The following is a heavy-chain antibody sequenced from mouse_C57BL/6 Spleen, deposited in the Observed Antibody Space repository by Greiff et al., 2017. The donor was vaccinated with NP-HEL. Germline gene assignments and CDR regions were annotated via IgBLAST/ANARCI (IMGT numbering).Heavy chain of an antibody. CDR2: IYPGDGDT. CDR3: ASQGTAQAEFAY. J-gene: IGHJ3*01. V-gene: IGHV1-80*01. CDR1: GYAFSSYW. D-gene: IGHD3-2*02. Sequence: VQVVESGAELVKPGASVKISCKASGYAFSSYWMNWVKQRPGKGLEWIGQIYPGDGDTNYNGKFKGKATLTADKSSSTAYMLLSSLTSEDSAVSFCASQGTAQAEFAYWGQGTLVTVSA.